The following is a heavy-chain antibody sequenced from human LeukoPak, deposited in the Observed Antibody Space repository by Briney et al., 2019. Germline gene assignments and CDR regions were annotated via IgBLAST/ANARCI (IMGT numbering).Heavy chain of an antibody. J-gene: IGHJ3*02. CDR2: ISGNGGST. V-gene: IGHV3-23*01. D-gene: IGHD1-7*01. CDR1: GFTFSSYA. Sequence: GGSLRLSCAASGFTFSSYAMSWVRQAPGKGLECVSAISGNGGSTYHADSVKGRLTISRDNSKNTLYLQMNSLRAEDTAVYYCAKDLATTRRDAFDIWGQGTMVTVSS. CDR3: AKDLATTRRDAFDI.